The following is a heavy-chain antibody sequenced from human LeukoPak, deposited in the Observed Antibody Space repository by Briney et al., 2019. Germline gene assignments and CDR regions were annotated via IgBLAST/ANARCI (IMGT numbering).Heavy chain of an antibody. J-gene: IGHJ4*02. CDR1: GYTFTSYG. CDR3: ARGLYGSGWRMYYFDY. CDR2: ISAYNGNT. Sequence: ASVKVSCKAPGYTFTSYGISWVRQAPGQGLEWMGWISAYNGNTNYVQKLQGRVTMTTDTSTSTAYMELRSLRSDDTAVYYCARGLYGSGWRMYYFDYWGQGTLVTVSS. D-gene: IGHD6-19*01. V-gene: IGHV1-18*01.